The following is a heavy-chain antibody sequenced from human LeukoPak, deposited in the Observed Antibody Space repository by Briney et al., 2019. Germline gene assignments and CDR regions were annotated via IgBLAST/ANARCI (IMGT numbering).Heavy chain of an antibody. D-gene: IGHD1-26*01. J-gene: IGHJ3*02. CDR1: GFTFSDYY. CDR2: IRGSGGST. CDR3: AKDGTQWELLSDAFDI. Sequence: GGSLRLSCAASGFTFSDYYMSWIRQAPGKGLEWVSAIRGSGGSTYYADSVKGRFTISRDNSKNTLYLEMNSLRAEDTAVYYCAKDGTQWELLSDAFDIWGQGTMVTVSS. V-gene: IGHV3-23*01.